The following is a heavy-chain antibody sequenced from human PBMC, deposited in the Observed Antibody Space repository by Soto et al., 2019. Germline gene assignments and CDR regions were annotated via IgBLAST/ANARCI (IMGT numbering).Heavy chain of an antibody. CDR2: INHSGST. CDR1: GGSFSGYY. V-gene: IGHV4-34*01. Sequence: NPSETLSLTCAVYGGSFSGYYWSWIRQPPGKGLEWIGEINHSGSTNYNPSLKSRVTISVDTSKNQFSLKLSSVTAADTAVYYCARARQVDNHGSGSYRLPWRVPNWFDPWGQGTLVTVSS. D-gene: IGHD3-10*01. CDR3: ARARQVDNHGSGSYRLPWRVPNWFDP. J-gene: IGHJ5*02.